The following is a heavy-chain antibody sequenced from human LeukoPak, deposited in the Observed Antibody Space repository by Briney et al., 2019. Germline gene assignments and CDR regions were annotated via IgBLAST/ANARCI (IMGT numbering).Heavy chain of an antibody. CDR3: ARENIHSSGGSCYSNDACDI. J-gene: IGHJ3*02. CDR1: GGTFISYA. Sequence: SVKVSCKASGGTFISYAISWVRQAPGQGLEWMGGIIPIFGTANYAQKFQGRVTITTDESTSTAYMELSSLRSEATAVYYCARENIHSSGGSCYSNDACDIWGQGTMVTVSS. V-gene: IGHV1-69*05. D-gene: IGHD2-15*01. CDR2: IIPIFGTA.